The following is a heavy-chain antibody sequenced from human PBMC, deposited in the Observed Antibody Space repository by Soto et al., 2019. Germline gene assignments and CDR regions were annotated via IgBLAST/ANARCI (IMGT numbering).Heavy chain of an antibody. D-gene: IGHD3-10*01. CDR3: ARFSGPDYYYYYMDV. V-gene: IGHV5-51*01. Sequence: PGESLKISCKGSGYSFTSYWIGWVRQMPGKGLEWMGIIYPGDSDTRYSPSFQGQVTISADKSISTAYLQWSSLKASDTAMYYCARFSGPDYYYYYMDVWGKGTTVTVSS. CDR1: GYSFTSYW. J-gene: IGHJ6*03. CDR2: IYPGDSDT.